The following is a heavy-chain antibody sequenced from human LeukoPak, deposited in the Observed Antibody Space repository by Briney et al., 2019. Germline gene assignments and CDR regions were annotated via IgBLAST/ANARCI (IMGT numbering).Heavy chain of an antibody. CDR2: VFYSGPT. CDR1: GGSISNTNYY. CDR3: ARQVPGPYNYYGMDV. V-gene: IGHV4-39*01. Sequence: SETLSLTCSVSGGSISNTNYYWAWIRQPPGKGLEWIGNVFYSGPTSYNPSLRSRVTISVDTSKNQFSLKLTSVTAADTAVYYCARQVPGPYNYYGMDVWGQGTTVTVSS. J-gene: IGHJ6*02.